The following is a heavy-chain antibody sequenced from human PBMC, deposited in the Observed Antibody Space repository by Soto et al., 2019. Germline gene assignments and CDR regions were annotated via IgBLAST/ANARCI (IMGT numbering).Heavy chain of an antibody. CDR1: GFTFSSYG. D-gene: IGHD6-13*01. Sequence: HPGGSLRLSCAASGFTFSSYGMHWVRQAPGKGLEWVAVIWYDGSNKYYADSVKGRFTISRDNSKNTLYLQMNSLRAEDTAVYYCAKDSDEGSIAAAAYYFDYWGQGTLVTVSS. CDR2: IWYDGSNK. CDR3: AKDSDEGSIAAAAYYFDY. J-gene: IGHJ4*02. V-gene: IGHV3-33*06.